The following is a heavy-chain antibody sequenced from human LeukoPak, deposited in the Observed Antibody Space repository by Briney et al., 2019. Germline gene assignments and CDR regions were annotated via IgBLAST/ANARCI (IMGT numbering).Heavy chain of an antibody. CDR1: GYSISSGYY. Sequence: SETLSLTCTVSGYSISSGYYWGWIRQPPGKGLEWIGSIYHSGSTYYNPSLKSRVTISVDTSKNQFSLKLSSVTAADTAVYYCATLGEWFGDNGPRWGQGTLVTVSS. D-gene: IGHD3-10*01. CDR3: ATLGEWFGDNGPR. J-gene: IGHJ4*02. CDR2: IYHSGST. V-gene: IGHV4-38-2*02.